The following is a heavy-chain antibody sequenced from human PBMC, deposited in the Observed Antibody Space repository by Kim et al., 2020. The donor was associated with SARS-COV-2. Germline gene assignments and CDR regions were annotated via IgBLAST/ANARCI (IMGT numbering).Heavy chain of an antibody. CDR3: AKGIGPGAVTPTSNWFDS. J-gene: IGHJ5*01. CDR1: GLILSSYG. V-gene: IGHV3-30*18. Sequence: GGSLRLSCGASGLILSSYGMHWVRQAPGKGLEWVSVISNDGSYKDYTDSVKGRFTISRDNSKNTLYLQMNSLRAEDTAVYNCAKGIGPGAVTPTSNWFDSWGQGTLITVSS. D-gene: IGHD2-21*02. CDR2: ISNDGSYK.